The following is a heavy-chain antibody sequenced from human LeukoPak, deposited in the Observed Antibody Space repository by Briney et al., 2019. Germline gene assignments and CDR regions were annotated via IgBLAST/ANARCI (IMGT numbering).Heavy chain of an antibody. V-gene: IGHV3-21*01. CDR2: ISSSSSYI. CDR1: GFTFSSYS. J-gene: IGHJ3*02. CDR3: VFTMIHDAFDI. Sequence: GGSLRLSCAASGFTFSSYSMNSVRQAPGKGLEWVSSISSSSSYIYYADSVKGRFTISRDNAKNSLYLQMNSLRAEDTAVYYCVFTMIHDAFDIWGQGTMVTVSS. D-gene: IGHD3-22*01.